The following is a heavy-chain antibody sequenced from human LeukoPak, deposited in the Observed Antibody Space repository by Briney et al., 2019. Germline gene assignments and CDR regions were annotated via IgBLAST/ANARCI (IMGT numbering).Heavy chain of an antibody. J-gene: IGHJ6*03. Sequence: GGSLRLSCAASGFTFSSYSMNWVRQAPGKGLEWVSSISSSSSYIYYADSVKGRFTISRDNAKNSLYLQMNSLRAEDTAVYYCARDQLHGYYYYMDVWGKGTTVTVSS. D-gene: IGHD5-24*01. CDR1: GFTFSSYS. V-gene: IGHV3-21*01. CDR2: ISSSSSYI. CDR3: ARDQLHGYYYYMDV.